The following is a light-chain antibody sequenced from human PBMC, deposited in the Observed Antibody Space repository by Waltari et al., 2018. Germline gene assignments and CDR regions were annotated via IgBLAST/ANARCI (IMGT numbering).Light chain of an antibody. V-gene: IGKV3-15*01. Sequence: EILMTQSPGTLSVSPGERASLSCRSSDRISSSYLPWYQQKGGQPPSVLILFTSARAAGISARLSCRVYETEFYLTISSLQSKNFAVYCCQQYNTWPYTFGQGTKIEIK. CDR3: QQYNTWPYT. CDR1: DRISSSY. CDR2: FTS. J-gene: IGKJ2*01.